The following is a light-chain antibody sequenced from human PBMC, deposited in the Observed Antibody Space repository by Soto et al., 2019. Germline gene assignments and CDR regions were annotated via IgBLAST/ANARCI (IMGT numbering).Light chain of an antibody. CDR1: SSDVGGYNY. V-gene: IGLV2-14*01. CDR3: SSYTSSGTYA. CDR2: EVS. J-gene: IGLJ1*01. Sequence: QSFLTQPASVSGSPGRSITISCTGTSSDVGGYNYVSWYQQHPGKAPKVMIYEVSNRPSGVSNRFSGSKSGNSASLTISGLQAEDEADYYCSSYTSSGTYAFGTGTKVTVL.